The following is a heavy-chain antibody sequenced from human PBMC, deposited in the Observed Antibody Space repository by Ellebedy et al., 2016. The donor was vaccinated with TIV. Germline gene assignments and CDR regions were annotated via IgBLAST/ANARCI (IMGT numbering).Heavy chain of an antibody. Sequence: AASVKDSCKASGYTFTDYYIHWVRQAPGQGLEWMGWINPNSGGTNYAQKFQGRVTMTRDTTISTAFMERTRLTSDDTAVYYCARDGSVTTVFDYWGQGTLVTVSS. CDR3: ARDGSVTTVFDY. D-gene: IGHD4-17*01. CDR1: GYTFTDYY. CDR2: INPNSGGT. J-gene: IGHJ4*02. V-gene: IGHV1-2*02.